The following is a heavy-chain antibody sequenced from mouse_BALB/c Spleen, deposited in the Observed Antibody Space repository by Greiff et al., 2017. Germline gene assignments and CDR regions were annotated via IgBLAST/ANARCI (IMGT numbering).Heavy chain of an antibody. CDR3: ARDDYDYAMDY. CDR2: ISSGSSTI. CDR1: GFTFSSFG. D-gene: IGHD2-4*01. J-gene: IGHJ4*01. V-gene: IGHV5-17*02. Sequence: EVKVVASGGGLVQPGGSRKLSCAASGFTFSSFGMHWVRQAPEKGLEWVAYISSGSSTIYYADTVKGRFTISRDNPKNTLFLQMTSLRSEDTAMYYCARDDYDYAMDYWGQGTSVTVSS.